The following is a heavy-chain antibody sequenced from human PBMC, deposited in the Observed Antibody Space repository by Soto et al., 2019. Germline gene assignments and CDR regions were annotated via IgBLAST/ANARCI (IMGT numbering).Heavy chain of an antibody. J-gene: IGHJ5*01. CDR1: GDSISNLDYF. V-gene: IGHV4-30-4*01. D-gene: IGHD7-27*01. Sequence: SETLSLTCSVSGDSISNLDYFWAWIRQPPGQALEYIGYIYKSATTYYNPSFESRVAISVDTSKSQFSLNVTSVTAADTAVYFCARGRYCLTGRCFPNWFDSWGQGALVTISS. CDR2: IYKSATT. CDR3: ARGRYCLTGRCFPNWFDS.